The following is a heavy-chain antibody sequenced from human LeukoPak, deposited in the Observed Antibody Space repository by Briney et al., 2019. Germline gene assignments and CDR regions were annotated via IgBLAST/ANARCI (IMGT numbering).Heavy chain of an antibody. J-gene: IGHJ2*01. Sequence: GGSLRLSCAASGFTLSIYYMNWVRQAPGKGLEWVSIIYSGGTTYYADSVKGRFTISRDTSKNTLSLQVNNLRAEDTSVYFCARVGDHFHWNLDLWGRGTLVTVSS. CDR3: ARVGDHFHWNLDL. D-gene: IGHD3-3*02. CDR2: IYSGGTT. CDR1: GFTLSIYY. V-gene: IGHV3-53*01.